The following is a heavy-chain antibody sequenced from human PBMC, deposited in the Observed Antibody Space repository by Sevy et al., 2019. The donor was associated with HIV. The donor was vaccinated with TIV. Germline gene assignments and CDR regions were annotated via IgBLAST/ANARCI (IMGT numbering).Heavy chain of an antibody. V-gene: IGHV3-23*01. Sequence: GGSLRLSCAASGFTFSTYTMSWVRQAPGKGLEWVSGLSGSGGSTYYADSVKGRFTISRDNSKNTLYLQMNSLRAEDTAVYYCAKDPGLYSPAHRGQGTLVTVSS. CDR1: GFTFSTYT. CDR2: LSGSGGST. J-gene: IGHJ4*02. D-gene: IGHD5-12*01. CDR3: AKDPGLYSPAH.